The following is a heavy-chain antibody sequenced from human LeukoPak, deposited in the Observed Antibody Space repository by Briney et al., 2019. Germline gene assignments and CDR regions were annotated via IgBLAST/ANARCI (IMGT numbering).Heavy chain of an antibody. CDR2: INHSGST. CDR1: GGSFSGYY. V-gene: IGHV4-34*01. D-gene: IGHD1-26*01. J-gene: IGHJ4*02. CDR3: ARGSGFDY. Sequence: KPSETLSLTCAVYGGSFSGYYWSWIRQPPGKGLEWIGEINHSGSTNYNPSLKSRVTISVDTSKNQFSLKLSSVTAADTAVYYCARGSGFDYWGQGTLSPSPQ.